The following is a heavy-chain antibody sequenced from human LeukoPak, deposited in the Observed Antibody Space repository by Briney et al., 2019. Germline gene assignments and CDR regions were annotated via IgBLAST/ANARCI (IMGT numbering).Heavy chain of an antibody. J-gene: IGHJ4*02. Sequence: KPSETLSLTCTISGGSISSYYWSWTRQPPGKGLEWIGYIYYSGGTNYNPSLKSRVTISVDTSKNQFSLKLSSVTAADTAVYYCARLGFSNSGSYLAPSDYWGQGTLVTVSS. CDR2: IYYSGGT. V-gene: IGHV4-59*08. CDR1: GGSISSYY. D-gene: IGHD1-26*01. CDR3: ARLGFSNSGSYLAPSDY.